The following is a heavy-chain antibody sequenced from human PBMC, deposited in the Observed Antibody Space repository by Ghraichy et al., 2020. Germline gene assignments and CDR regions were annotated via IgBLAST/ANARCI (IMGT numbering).Heavy chain of an antibody. CDR2: IYTSGST. CDR3: AASRDGYNYKFDY. CDR1: GGSISSGSYY. Sequence: SETLSLTCTVSGGSISSGSYYWSWIRQPAGKGLEWIGRIYTSGSTNYNPSLKSRVTISVDTSKNQFSLKLSSVTAADTAVYYCAASRDGYNYKFDYWGQGTLVTVSS. J-gene: IGHJ4*02. D-gene: IGHD5-24*01. V-gene: IGHV4-61*02.